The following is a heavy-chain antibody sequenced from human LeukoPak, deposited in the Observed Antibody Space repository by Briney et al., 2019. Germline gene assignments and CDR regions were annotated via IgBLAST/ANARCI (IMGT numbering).Heavy chain of an antibody. V-gene: IGHV3-7*01. CDR3: ARDRDGDYGDYGF. D-gene: IGHD4-17*01. CDR2: IRKDGGAK. CDR1: GFPFSTYW. J-gene: IGHJ4*02. Sequence: GGSLRLSCAASGFPFSTYWMAWVRQAPGKGLDWVANIRKDGGAKFYAASVKGRFIISRDNANNSLYLQMNSLRAEDTAVYYCARDRDGDYGDYGFWGQGALVTVSS.